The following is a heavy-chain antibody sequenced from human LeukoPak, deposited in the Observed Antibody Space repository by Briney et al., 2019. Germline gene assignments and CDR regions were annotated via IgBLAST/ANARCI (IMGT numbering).Heavy chain of an antibody. V-gene: IGHV4-39*01. CDR1: GGSIRRSYFY. CDR3: AQLERRTAFDI. D-gene: IGHD1-1*01. CDR2: AYYTGNT. Sequence: PSETLSLTCTVSGGSIRRSYFYWGWVRQPPGTGLEWIGFAYYTGNTFYKPSLKSRVTISVDSSKNQFSLGLASLTAADSAVYYCAQLERRTAFDIWGPGTMVVVSS. J-gene: IGHJ3*02.